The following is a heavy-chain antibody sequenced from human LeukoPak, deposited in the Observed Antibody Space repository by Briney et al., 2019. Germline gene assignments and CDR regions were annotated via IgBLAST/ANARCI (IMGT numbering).Heavy chain of an antibody. J-gene: IGHJ4*02. CDR2: IYSGGST. V-gene: IGHV3-66*01. D-gene: IGHD3-10*01. CDR1: GFTFSSYA. Sequence: QPGGSLRLSCAASGFTFSSYAMHWVRQAPGKGLEWVSVIYSGGSTYYADSVKGRFTISRDNSKNTLYLQMNSLRAEDTAVYYCARTNSFGEFNYWGQGTLVTVSS. CDR3: ARTNSFGEFNY.